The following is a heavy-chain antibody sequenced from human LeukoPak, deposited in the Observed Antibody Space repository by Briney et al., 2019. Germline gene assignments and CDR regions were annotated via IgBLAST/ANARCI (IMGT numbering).Heavy chain of an antibody. CDR3: ARDGGYGHYDY. CDR2: IYYSGST. V-gene: IGHV4-31*03. D-gene: IGHD5-18*01. J-gene: IGHJ4*02. CDR1: GGSISSGGYY. Sequence: PSETLSLTCTVSGGSISSGGYYWSWIRQHPGKGLEWIGYIYYSGSTYYNPSLKSRVTISVDTSKNQISLEVTSVTAADTAVYYCARDGGYGHYDYWGRGTLVTVSS.